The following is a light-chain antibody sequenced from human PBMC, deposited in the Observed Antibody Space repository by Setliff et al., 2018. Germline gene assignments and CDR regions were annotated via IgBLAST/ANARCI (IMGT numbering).Light chain of an antibody. Sequence: SALAQPASVSGSPGQSIAVSCTGSGSDVGAYKFVSWYQQRPGKAPRLMIYDVSNRPSGVSDRFSGSKSGNTASLTISGLQAEDEADYYCCSYTGTSTPYVFGTGTKVTVL. CDR3: CSYTGTSTPYV. V-gene: IGLV2-14*01. CDR1: GSDVGAYKF. CDR2: DVS. J-gene: IGLJ1*01.